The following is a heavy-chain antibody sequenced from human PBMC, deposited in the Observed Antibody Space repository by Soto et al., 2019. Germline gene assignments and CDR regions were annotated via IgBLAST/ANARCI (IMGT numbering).Heavy chain of an antibody. CDR1: GFTFSSYS. CDR3: ARDSSYCSSSSCFDY. D-gene: IGHD2-15*01. J-gene: IGHJ4*02. V-gene: IGHV3-21*01. Sequence: EVQLVESGGGLVKPGGSLRLSCAASGFTFSSYSINWVRQAPGKGLEWVSSISTSSDYIYYADSVKGRFTISRDNAKKSLYLQMNSLRAEDTAVYYCARDSSYCSSSSCFDYWGQGTLVTVSS. CDR2: ISTSSDYI.